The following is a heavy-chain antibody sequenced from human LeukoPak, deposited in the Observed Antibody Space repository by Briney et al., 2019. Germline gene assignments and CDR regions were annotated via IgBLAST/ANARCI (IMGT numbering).Heavy chain of an antibody. CDR3: ARASLAYCGGDCYYYWYFDL. D-gene: IGHD2-21*02. J-gene: IGHJ2*01. Sequence: SQTLSLTCAVSGGSISSGGYSWSWIRQPPGTGLEWIGYIYHSGSTYYNPSLKSRVTISVDRSKNQFSLKLSSVTAADTAVYYCARASLAYCGGDCYYYWYFDLWGRGTLVTVSS. CDR1: GGSISSGGYS. CDR2: IYHSGST. V-gene: IGHV4-30-2*01.